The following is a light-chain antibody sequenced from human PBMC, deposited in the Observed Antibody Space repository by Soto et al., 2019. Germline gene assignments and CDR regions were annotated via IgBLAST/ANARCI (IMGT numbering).Light chain of an antibody. J-gene: IGKJ1*01. CDR2: RAS. Sequence: DIQMTQSPSTLSASAGDRVTITCRASQTIINWLAWYQQKPGKAPKLLIYRASTLEGEVPSRFSGSGSETEFTLTINSLQPDDSSTYYCQQYHTYWWTFGQGTKVDIK. CDR1: QTIINW. V-gene: IGKV1-5*03. CDR3: QQYHTYWWT.